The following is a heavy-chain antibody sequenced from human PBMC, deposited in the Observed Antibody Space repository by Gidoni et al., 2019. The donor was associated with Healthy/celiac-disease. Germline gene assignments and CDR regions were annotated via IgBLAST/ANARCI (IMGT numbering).Heavy chain of an antibody. CDR3: TRERFMWSY. V-gene: IGHV3-49*04. J-gene: IGHJ4*02. CDR2: IRSKAYGGTT. D-gene: IGHD2-21*01. CDR1: GCTFGAYA. Sequence: EVQRVESGGGLVHAGRSLRPPVTASGCTFGAYAWSWVCQAPGKGLEWVGFIRSKAYGGTTEYAASVKGRFTISRDDSKSIAYLQMNSLKTEDTAVYYCTRERFMWSYWGQGTLVTVSS.